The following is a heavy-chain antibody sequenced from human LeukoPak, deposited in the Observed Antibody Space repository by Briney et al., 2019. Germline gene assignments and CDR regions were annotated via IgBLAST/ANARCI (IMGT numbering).Heavy chain of an antibody. Sequence: GASVKVSCKASGYTFTSYDINWVRQATGQGLEWMGWMNPNSGNTGYAQKFQGRVTITRNTSISTAYMELSSLRSEDTAVYYCAKWTREWLRFWPPPRLDYWGQGTLVTVSS. CDR3: AKWTREWLRFWPPPRLDY. CDR1: GYTFTSYD. V-gene: IGHV1-8*03. CDR2: MNPNSGNT. J-gene: IGHJ4*02. D-gene: IGHD5-12*01.